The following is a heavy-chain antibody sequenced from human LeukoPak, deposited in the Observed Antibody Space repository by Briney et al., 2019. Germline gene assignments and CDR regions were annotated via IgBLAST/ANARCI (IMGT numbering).Heavy chain of an antibody. V-gene: IGHV1-2*02. J-gene: IGHJ4*02. Sequence: ASVKVSCKASGYTFTGYYMHWVRQAPGQGLEWMGWINPNSGGTNYAQKFQGRVTMTEDTSTDTAYMELSSLRSEDTAVYYCATARYFGSGSLIFDYWGQGSLVTVSS. CDR3: ATARYFGSGSLIFDY. D-gene: IGHD3-10*01. CDR2: INPNSGGT. CDR1: GYTFTGYY.